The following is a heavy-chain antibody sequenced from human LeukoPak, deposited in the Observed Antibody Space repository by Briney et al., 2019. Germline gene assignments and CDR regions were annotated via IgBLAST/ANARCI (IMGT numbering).Heavy chain of an antibody. V-gene: IGHV3-7*01. D-gene: IGHD3-10*01. CDR1: GFTFSRNG. CDR2: IKQDGSDN. Sequence: GGSLRLSCAASGFTFSRNGMTWVRQAPGKGLEWVANIKQDGSDNYYVGSVKGRFTISRDNAKNSLYLQMNSLRAEDTAVYYCARQVRGSYYGSGSQPYFYYYMDVWGKGTTVTISS. J-gene: IGHJ6*03. CDR3: ARQVRGSYYGSGSQPYFYYYMDV.